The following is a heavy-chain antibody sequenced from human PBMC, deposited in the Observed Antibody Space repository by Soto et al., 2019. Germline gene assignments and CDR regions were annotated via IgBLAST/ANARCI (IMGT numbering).Heavy chain of an antibody. D-gene: IGHD3-10*01. Sequence: SEILSLTCNFSGGSTSNYFWSWIRQTPGKGLEWIGYIYHTGSTNYNPSLKSRVTISIDTSKNQFSLRLISVTAADTAIYYCARLTMVRGVIRTSHFDSWGLGTLVTVSS. V-gene: IGHV4-59*08. CDR1: GGSTSNYF. J-gene: IGHJ4*02. CDR2: IYHTGST. CDR3: ARLTMVRGVIRTSHFDS.